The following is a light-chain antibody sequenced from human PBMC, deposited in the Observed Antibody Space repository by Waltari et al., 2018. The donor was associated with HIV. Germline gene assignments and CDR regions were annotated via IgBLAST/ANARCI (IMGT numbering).Light chain of an antibody. J-gene: IGLJ3*02. V-gene: IGLV1-47*02. Sequence: QSVLTQTPSMSRPPGQRVFISCSGSRSNIGNNFVSWFQQFSGRAPNLIIYNSDQRPSGVPDRFSAAKSGSSASLAITGLQSDDEAVYFCASRDDNLSHWVFGGGTKLTV. CDR3: ASRDDNLSHWV. CDR2: NSD. CDR1: RSNIGNNF.